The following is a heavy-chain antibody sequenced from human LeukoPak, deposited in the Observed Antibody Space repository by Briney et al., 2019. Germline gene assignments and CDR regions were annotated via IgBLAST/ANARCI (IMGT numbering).Heavy chain of an antibody. J-gene: IGHJ4*02. Sequence: SETLSLTCTVSSGSISSGNYYWGWIRQPPGKGLEWIGTVHDSGNTYYNSSLKSRLTISVDTSKNQFSLKLNSVTAPDTAVYYCARHGSGSGSFSFFFDYWGQGTLVTVSS. CDR3: ARHGSGSGSFSFFFDY. CDR1: SGSISSGNYY. D-gene: IGHD3-10*01. V-gene: IGHV4-39*01. CDR2: VHDSGNT.